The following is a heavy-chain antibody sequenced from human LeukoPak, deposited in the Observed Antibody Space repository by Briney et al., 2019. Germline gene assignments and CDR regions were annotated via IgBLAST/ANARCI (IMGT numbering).Heavy chain of an antibody. Sequence: GGSLRLSCPASGFTFSSCGMHWVRQAPGKGLEWVAFIRYDINTKSYAESVRGRFTISRDNPNNTLYLEMNSLRPEDTAVYYCARTFGWGVHGSSWYEVDYWGQGTLVTVSS. CDR1: GFTFSSCG. J-gene: IGHJ4*02. CDR3: ARTFGWGVHGSSWYEVDY. CDR2: IRYDINTK. V-gene: IGHV3-30*19. D-gene: IGHD6-13*01.